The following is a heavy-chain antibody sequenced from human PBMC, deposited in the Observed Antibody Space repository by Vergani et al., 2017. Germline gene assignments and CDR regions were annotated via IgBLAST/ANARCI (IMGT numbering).Heavy chain of an antibody. J-gene: IGHJ5*02. Sequence: QVQLVQSGAEVKKPGAPVKVSCKASGYTFTGYYMHWVRQAPGQGLEWMGWINPNSGGTNYAQKFQGRVTMTRDTSISTAYMELSRLRSDDTAVYYCAREGTYDANTENWFDPWGQGTLVTVSS. V-gene: IGHV1-2*02. CDR1: GYTFTGYY. D-gene: IGHD3-22*01. CDR3: AREGTYDANTENWFDP. CDR2: INPNSGGT.